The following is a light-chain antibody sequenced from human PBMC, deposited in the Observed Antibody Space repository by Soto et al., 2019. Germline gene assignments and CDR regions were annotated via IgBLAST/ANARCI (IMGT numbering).Light chain of an antibody. J-gene: IGKJ5*01. CDR3: QQYHNNPIT. Sequence: IRMTQSPSSLSASTGDRVTITCRASQGISSYLAWYQQKPGQPPKLLIYWASTRASGVPDRFSGSGSGTDFTLTISSLQAEDVAVYYCQQYHNNPITFGQGTRLEIK. CDR2: WAS. CDR1: QGISSY. V-gene: IGKV4-1*01.